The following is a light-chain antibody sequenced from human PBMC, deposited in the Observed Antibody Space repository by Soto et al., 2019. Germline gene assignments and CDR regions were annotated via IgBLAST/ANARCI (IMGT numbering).Light chain of an antibody. CDR1: QNVNNY. V-gene: IGKV1-39*01. CDR2: DAS. J-gene: IGKJ5*01. CDR3: QHSYSTPIT. Sequence: DIQLTPSQFSLCASVRERVTLTCQASQNVNNYLNWYQQKPGRAPKLLIYDASNLEAGVPSRFRGSGSGTDFTLTIGSLQPDDFATYYCQHSYSTPITFGHGTRLEIK.